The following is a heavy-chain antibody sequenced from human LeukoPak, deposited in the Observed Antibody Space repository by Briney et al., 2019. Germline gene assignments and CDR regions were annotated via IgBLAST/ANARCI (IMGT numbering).Heavy chain of an antibody. D-gene: IGHD1-26*01. Sequence: ASVKVSCKASGYTFTGYYMHWVRQAPGQGLEWMGRINPNSGGTNYAQKFQGRVTMTRDTSISTAYMELSRLRSDDTAVYYCARRSRIVGATSYYYYYMDVWGKGTTVTVSS. CDR3: ARRSRIVGATSYYYYYMDV. J-gene: IGHJ6*03. CDR1: GYTFTGYY. V-gene: IGHV1-2*06. CDR2: INPNSGGT.